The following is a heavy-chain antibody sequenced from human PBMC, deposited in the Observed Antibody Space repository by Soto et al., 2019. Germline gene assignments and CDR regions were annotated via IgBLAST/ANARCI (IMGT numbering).Heavy chain of an antibody. V-gene: IGHV1-18*01. CDR2: ISGYNGNT. CDR3: AIGGDNWNYYYYDMDV. J-gene: IGHJ6*02. CDR1: GYTFTSYG. Sequence: QVQLMQSGAEVKKPGASVKVSCKASGYTFTSYGISWVRQAPGQGLEWMGWISGYNGNTNYAQKVQGRVTMTTDTYTSTAYMELRSLRSDDTGVYFCAIGGDNWNYYYYDMDVWGPGTTVTFSS. D-gene: IGHD1-20*01.